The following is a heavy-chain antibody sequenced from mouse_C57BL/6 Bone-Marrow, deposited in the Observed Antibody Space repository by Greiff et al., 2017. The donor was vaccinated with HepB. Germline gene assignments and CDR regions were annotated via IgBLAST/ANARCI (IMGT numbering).Heavy chain of an antibody. CDR2: IYPGSGSN. Sequence: QVQLQQPGAELVKPGASVKMSCTASGYTFTSYWITWVKQRPGQGLEWIGDIYPGSGSNNYNEKFKSKATVTVYTSSSTAYMQLNSLTSENSAVYYCARDSTSTVVAPGFAYWGQGTLVTVSA. CDR1: GYTFTSYW. D-gene: IGHD1-1*01. V-gene: IGHV1-55*01. J-gene: IGHJ3*01. CDR3: ARDSTSTVVAPGFAY.